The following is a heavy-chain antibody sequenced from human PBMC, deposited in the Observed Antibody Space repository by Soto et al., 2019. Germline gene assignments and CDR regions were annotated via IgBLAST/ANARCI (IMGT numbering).Heavy chain of an antibody. V-gene: IGHV3-23*01. D-gene: IGHD3-10*01. J-gene: IGHJ3*02. Sequence: GGSLRLSCAASGFTFSSYAMSWVRQAPGKGLEWVSAISGSGGSTYYADSVKGRFTISRDNSKNTLYLQMNSLRAEDTAVYYCAKRIIALGRRDDAFDIWGQGTMVTVSS. CDR3: AKRIIALGRRDDAFDI. CDR1: GFTFSSYA. CDR2: ISGSGGST.